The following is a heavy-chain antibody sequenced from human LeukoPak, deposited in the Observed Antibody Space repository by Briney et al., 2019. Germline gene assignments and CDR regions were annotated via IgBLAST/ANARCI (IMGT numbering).Heavy chain of an antibody. CDR3: ARHRYGDYHPSYDAFDI. D-gene: IGHD4-17*01. CDR1: GYSFTSYW. Sequence: GESLKISCKGSGYSFTSYWIGWVRQMPGKGLEWMGIIYPGDPDTRYSPSFQGQVTISADKSISTAYLQWSSLKASDTAMYYCARHRYGDYHPSYDAFDIWDQGTMVTVSS. CDR2: IYPGDPDT. V-gene: IGHV5-51*01. J-gene: IGHJ3*02.